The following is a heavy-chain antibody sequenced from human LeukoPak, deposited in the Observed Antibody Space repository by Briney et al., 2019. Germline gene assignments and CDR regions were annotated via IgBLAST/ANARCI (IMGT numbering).Heavy chain of an antibody. V-gene: IGHV1-69*04. D-gene: IGHD3-22*01. Sequence: SVKVSCKASGGTFSSYAISWVRQAPGQGLEWMGRIIPIFGIANYAQKFQGRVTITADKSTSTAYMELSSLRSEDTAVYYCVRDTDSSGFDYWGQGTLVTVSS. CDR1: GGTFSSYA. CDR2: IIPIFGIA. J-gene: IGHJ4*02. CDR3: VRDTDSSGFDY.